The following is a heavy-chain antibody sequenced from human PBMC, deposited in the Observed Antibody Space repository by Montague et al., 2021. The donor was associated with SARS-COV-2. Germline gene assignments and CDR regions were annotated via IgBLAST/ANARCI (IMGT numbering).Heavy chain of an antibody. V-gene: IGHV4-59*01. CDR2: IYYSGST. D-gene: IGHD3-10*01. J-gene: IGHJ4*02. Sequence: SETLSLTCTVSGGSISSYYWSWIRQPPGKGLERIGYIYYSGSTNYNPSLKSRVTISVDTSKNQFSLKLSSVTAADTAVYYCARVERGYYYGLGVSAHFDYWGQGTLVTVSS. CDR1: GGSISSYY. CDR3: ARVERGYYYGLGVSAHFDY.